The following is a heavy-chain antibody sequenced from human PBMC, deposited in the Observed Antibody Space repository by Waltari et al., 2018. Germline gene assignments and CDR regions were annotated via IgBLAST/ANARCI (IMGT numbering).Heavy chain of an antibody. CDR1: GFTFSDYW. J-gene: IGHJ4*01. V-gene: IGHV3-74*01. CDR2: INPDGSDT. Sequence: EVQLVESGGVLVQPGGSLRLSCTGSGFTFSDYWMHWVRQAPGKGPVWVSRINPDGSDTTYADSVKGRFTISRDNAKDTLYLQMNSLRVEDTAVYHCARAGFYRFDYWGHGTLATVSS. D-gene: IGHD3-16*02. CDR3: ARAGFYRFDY.